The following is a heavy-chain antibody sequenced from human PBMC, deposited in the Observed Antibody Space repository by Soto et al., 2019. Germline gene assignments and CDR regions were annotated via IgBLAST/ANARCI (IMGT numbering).Heavy chain of an antibody. CDR1: GGTFSSYT. CDR3: ASITIPVAVARYYYYMDV. V-gene: IGHV1-69*02. J-gene: IGHJ6*03. Sequence: QVQLVQSGAEVKKPGSSVKVSCKASGGTFSSYTISWVRQAPGQGLEWMGRIIPILGIANYAQKFQGRVTITADKSTSTAYMELSSLRSEDTAVYYCASITIPVAVARYYYYMDVWGKGTTVTVSS. D-gene: IGHD6-19*01. CDR2: IIPILGIA.